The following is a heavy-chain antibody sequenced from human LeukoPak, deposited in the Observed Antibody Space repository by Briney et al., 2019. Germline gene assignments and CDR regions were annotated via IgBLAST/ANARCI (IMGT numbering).Heavy chain of an antibody. D-gene: IGHD4-17*01. Sequence: ASVKVSCKASGYXFTRNYMHWVRQAPGQGLEWMGIIHPRGGSTTYAQKFQGRLTMARDTSTSTVYMELSSLRSEDTAVYYCAREDADYTFSFDFWGQGTLVTVSS. J-gene: IGHJ4*02. CDR2: IHPRGGST. CDR1: GYXFTRNY. V-gene: IGHV1-46*01. CDR3: AREDADYTFSFDF.